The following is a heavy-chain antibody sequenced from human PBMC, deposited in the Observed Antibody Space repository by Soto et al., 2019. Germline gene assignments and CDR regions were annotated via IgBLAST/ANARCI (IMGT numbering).Heavy chain of an antibody. CDR2: IYYSGST. V-gene: IGHV4-59*01. Sequence: PSETLSLTCAVSGGAISSYYWSWVRQPPGKGLEWIGYIYYSGSTNYNPSLKSRVTISVDTSKNQFSLKLSSVTAADTAVYYCARTYYYDSSGYFSWFDAWGQGTLVTVSS. D-gene: IGHD3-22*01. J-gene: IGHJ5*02. CDR1: GGAISSYY. CDR3: ARTYYYDSSGYFSWFDA.